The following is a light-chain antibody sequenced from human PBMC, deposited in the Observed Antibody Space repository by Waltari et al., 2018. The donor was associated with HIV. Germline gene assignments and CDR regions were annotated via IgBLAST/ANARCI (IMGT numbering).Light chain of an antibody. CDR1: NSDIGSNT. J-gene: IGLJ2*01. V-gene: IGLV1-44*01. CDR2: SNN. Sequence: QSVLTQPPSVSGTPGQRVSISCAGSNSDIGSNTVNWYQQLPGTAPKLLIYSNNQRPSGVPDRFSGSKSGSLASLAITGLQSEDEAEYHCASWDESLNGVVFGGGTKLTVL. CDR3: ASWDESLNGVV.